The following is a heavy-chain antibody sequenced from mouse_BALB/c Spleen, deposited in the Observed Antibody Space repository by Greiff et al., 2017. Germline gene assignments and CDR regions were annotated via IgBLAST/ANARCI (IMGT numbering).Heavy chain of an antibody. CDR1: GFTFSSYG. D-gene: IGHD1-1*01. V-gene: IGHV5-6*02. Sequence: EVKLVESGGDLVKPGGSLKLSCAASGFTFSSYGMSWVRQTPDKRLEWVATISSGGSYTYYQDSVKGRFTISRANAKNTLYLQMSSLKSEDTAMYYCARHDYYGSSSHWYFDVWGAGTTVTVSS. CDR3: ARHDYYGSSSHWYFDV. CDR2: ISSGGSYT. J-gene: IGHJ1*01.